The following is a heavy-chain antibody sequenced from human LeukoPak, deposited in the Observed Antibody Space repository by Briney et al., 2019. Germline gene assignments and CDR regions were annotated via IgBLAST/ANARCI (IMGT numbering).Heavy chain of an antibody. CDR1: CASISSSY. D-gene: IGHD3-16*02. CDR3: ARDSPRDNIVYYYYMDV. J-gene: IGHJ6*03. Sequence: PLETPSLTCTVSCASISSSYWRWVRPSSGKGPEWVGRIYPSGTTNYNPSLRSRVTISVDKSKNQFSLNLTSVTAADTAIYYCARDSPRDNIVYYYYMDVWGKGTTVTVSS. V-gene: IGHV4-4*07. CDR2: IYPSGTT.